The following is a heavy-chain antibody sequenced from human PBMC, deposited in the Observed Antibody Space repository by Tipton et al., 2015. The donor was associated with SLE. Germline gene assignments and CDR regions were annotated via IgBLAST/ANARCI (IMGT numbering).Heavy chain of an antibody. J-gene: IGHJ4*02. CDR3: ARDIPRDVYDTPFDY. CDR1: GFTFSSYW. CDR2: IKQDGSEK. Sequence: GSLRLSCAASGFTFSSYWMSWVRQAPGKGLEWVANIKQDGSEKYYVDSVKGRFTISRDNAKNSLYLQMNSLRAEDTAVYYCARDIPRDVYDTPFDYWGQGTLVTVSS. D-gene: IGHD3-22*01. V-gene: IGHV3-7*03.